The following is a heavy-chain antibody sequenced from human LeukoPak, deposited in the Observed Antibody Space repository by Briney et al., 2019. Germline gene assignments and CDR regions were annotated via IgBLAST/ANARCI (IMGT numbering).Heavy chain of an antibody. J-gene: IGHJ6*02. CDR2: ISSTIVYT. CDR1: GFTFTTYS. V-gene: IGHV3-21*01. D-gene: IGHD3-10*01. CDR3: ARVYGSGPFYYYGMDV. Sequence: GGSLRLSREASGFTFTTYSMNWVRQAPGKGLEWVSSISSTIVYTYYADSVKGRFTISRDNANNSLFLQMNSLGAEDTAVYYCARVYGSGPFYYYGMDVWGQGTTVTVSS.